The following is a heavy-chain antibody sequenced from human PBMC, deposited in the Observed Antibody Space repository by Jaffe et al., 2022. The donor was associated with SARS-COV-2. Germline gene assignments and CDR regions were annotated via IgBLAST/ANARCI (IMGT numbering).Heavy chain of an antibody. V-gene: IGHV1-24*01. CDR2: FDPEDGET. CDR1: GYTLTELS. CDR3: ATGPPIRTLSVRGVLGAFDI. Sequence: QVQLVQSGAEVKKPGASVKVSCKVSGYTLTELSMHWVRQAPGKGLEWMGGFDPEDGETIYAQKFQGRVTMTEDTSTDTAYMELSSLRSEDTAVYYCATGPPIRTLSVRGVLGAFDIWGQGTMVTVSS. J-gene: IGHJ3*02. D-gene: IGHD3-10*01.